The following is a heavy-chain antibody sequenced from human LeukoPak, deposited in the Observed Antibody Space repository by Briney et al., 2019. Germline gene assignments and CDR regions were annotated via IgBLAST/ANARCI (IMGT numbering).Heavy chain of an antibody. V-gene: IGHV4-30-4*01. CDR1: GGSISSGDYY. CDR3: ATADTVVTGSHAFDI. J-gene: IGHJ3*02. CDR2: IYYSGST. D-gene: IGHD4-23*01. Sequence: PSETLSLTCTVSGGSISSGDYYWSWIRQPPGKGLEWIGYIYYSGSTYYNPSLKSRVTISVDTSKNQFSLKLSSVTAADTAVYYCATADTVVTGSHAFDIWGQGTMVTVSS.